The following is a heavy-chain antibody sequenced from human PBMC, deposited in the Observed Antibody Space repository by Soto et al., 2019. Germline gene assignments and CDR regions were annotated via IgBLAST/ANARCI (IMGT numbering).Heavy chain of an antibody. J-gene: IGHJ4*02. V-gene: IGHV3-23*01. D-gene: IGHD2-15*01. Sequence: PGGSLRLSCAVSGFIINNYAMYWVRQAPGKGLQCVSAVSKSGGAYYADSVKGRFSVSRDNSNNILYLQMNGLRAEDTAVYYCAKRRDTSTSSYSDFDYWGQGALVTVSS. CDR2: VSKSGGA. CDR3: AKRRDTSTSSYSDFDY. CDR1: GFIINNYA.